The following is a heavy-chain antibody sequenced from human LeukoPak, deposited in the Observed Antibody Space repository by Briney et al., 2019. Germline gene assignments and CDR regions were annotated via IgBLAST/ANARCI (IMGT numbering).Heavy chain of an antibody. CDR3: AKDRRPSGSYSDFDY. Sequence: GGSLRLSCAASGFTFSSYGMHWVRQAPGKGLEWVAFIRYDGSNKYYADSVKGRFTISRDNSKNTLYLQMNSLRAEDTAVYYCAKDRRPSGSYSDFDYWGQGTLVTVSS. J-gene: IGHJ4*02. D-gene: IGHD1-26*01. CDR2: IRYDGSNK. V-gene: IGHV3-30*02. CDR1: GFTFSSYG.